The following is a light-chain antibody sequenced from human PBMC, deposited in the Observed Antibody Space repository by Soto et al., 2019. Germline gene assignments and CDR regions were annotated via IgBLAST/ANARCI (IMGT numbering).Light chain of an antibody. CDR3: SSYTSSTFYV. V-gene: IGLV2-14*01. Sequence: QSVLTQPASVSGSPGQTITISCTGTSSAVGGYNYVSWYQQHPGTAPTLLIYGVSDRPSGVSNRFSGSKSGNTASLTISGLQAEDETDYYCSSYTSSTFYVFGTGTKVTVL. CDR1: SSAVGGYNY. CDR2: GVS. J-gene: IGLJ1*01.